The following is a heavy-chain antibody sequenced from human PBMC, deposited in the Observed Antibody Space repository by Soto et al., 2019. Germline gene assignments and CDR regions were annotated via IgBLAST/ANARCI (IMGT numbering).Heavy chain of an antibody. D-gene: IGHD3-3*01. CDR3: AKGGYDFWSGYSAFDI. V-gene: IGHV3-23*01. CDR2: ISGSGGST. J-gene: IGHJ3*02. Sequence: EVQLLESGGGLAQPGGSLRLSCAASGFTFSSYAMSWVRQAPGKGLEWVSAISGSGGSTYYADSVKGRFTISRDNSKNTLYLQMNSLRAEDTAVYYCAKGGYDFWSGYSAFDIWGQGTMVTVSS. CDR1: GFTFSSYA.